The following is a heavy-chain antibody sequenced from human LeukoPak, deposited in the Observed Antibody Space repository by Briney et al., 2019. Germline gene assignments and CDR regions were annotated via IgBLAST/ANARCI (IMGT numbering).Heavy chain of an antibody. CDR3: ARVFWRASYYYYMDV. CDR1: GYTHTELS. CDR2: FDPEDGET. J-gene: IGHJ6*03. V-gene: IGHV1-24*01. Sequence: GASVKVSCKVSGYTHTELSMHWVRQAPGKGLEWMGGFDPEDGETIYAQKFQGRVTMTEDASTDTAYMELSSLRSEDTAVYYCARVFWRASYYYYMDVWGKGTTVTVSS. D-gene: IGHD2-21*01.